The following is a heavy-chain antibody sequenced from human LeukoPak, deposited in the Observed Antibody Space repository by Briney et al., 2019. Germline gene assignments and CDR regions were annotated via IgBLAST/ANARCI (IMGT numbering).Heavy chain of an antibody. D-gene: IGHD2-2*01. CDR1: GFTFSSYA. CDR2: ISGSGGST. J-gene: IGHJ4*02. V-gene: IGHV3-23*01. CDR3: AKAQGYCSSTSCFAGFDY. Sequence: GGSLRLSCAASGFTFSSYAMSWVRQAPGKGLEWVSAISGSGGSTYYADSVKGRFTISRDNSKNTLYLQMNSLRAEDTAVYYCAKAQGYCSSTSCFAGFDYWGQGTLVTVSS.